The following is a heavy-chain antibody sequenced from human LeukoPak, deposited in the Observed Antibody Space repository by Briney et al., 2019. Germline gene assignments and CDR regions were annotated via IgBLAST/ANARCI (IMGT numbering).Heavy chain of an antibody. D-gene: IGHD2-2*01. CDR1: GFTFSTYA. J-gene: IGHJ6*02. V-gene: IGHV3-23*01. Sequence: GGSLRLSCAASGFTFSTYAMTWVRGAPGKGLEWVSAISGSGGSTYYADSVRGRFTISRDNSKNTLYLQLNSLTAEDTAVYYCAKARDIVVVPAAMCALDVWGQGTTVTVSS. CDR2: ISGSGGST. CDR3: AKARDIVVVPAAMCALDV.